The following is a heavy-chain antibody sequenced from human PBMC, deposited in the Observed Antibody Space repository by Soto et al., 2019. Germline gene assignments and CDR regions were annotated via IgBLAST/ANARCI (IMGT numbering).Heavy chain of an antibody. CDR2: ISGSGGST. J-gene: IGHJ6*02. V-gene: IGHV3-23*01. Sequence: GGSLRLSCAASGFTFSSYAMSWVRQAPGKGLEWVSAISGSGGSTYYADSVKGRFTISRDNSKNTLYLQMNSLRAEDTAVYYCAKDQWYSSSWYYGMDVWGQGTTVTVSS. CDR1: GFTFSSYA. CDR3: AKDQWYSSSWYYGMDV. D-gene: IGHD6-13*01.